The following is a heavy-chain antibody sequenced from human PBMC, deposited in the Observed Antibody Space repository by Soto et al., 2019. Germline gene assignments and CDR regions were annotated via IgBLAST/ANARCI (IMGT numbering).Heavy chain of an antibody. CDR2: IFSGGLT. D-gene: IGHD2-15*01. Sequence: EVQLVESGGGLIQPGKSLRLSCAASGFTVNSDYMSWVRQAPGKGLEWVSVIFSGGLTYYADSVKGRFTISRDHYKNTLFLQMNSLRAEDTAVYYCARGGDYCRGGRCYPHEFDPWGQGTLVTVSS. J-gene: IGHJ5*02. V-gene: IGHV3-53*01. CDR1: GFTVNSDY. CDR3: ARGGDYCRGGRCYPHEFDP.